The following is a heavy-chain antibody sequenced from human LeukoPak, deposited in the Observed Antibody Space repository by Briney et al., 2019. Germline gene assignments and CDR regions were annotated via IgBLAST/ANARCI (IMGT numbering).Heavy chain of an antibody. CDR3: ARGLVPESTYYYDSSGYGPGY. V-gene: IGHV3-21*01. CDR1: GFTFSSYS. CDR2: ISSSSSYI. Sequence: GGSLRLSCAASGFTFSSYSMNWVRQAPGKGLEWVSSISSSSSYIYYADSVKGRFTISRDNAKNSLYLQMNSLRAEDTAVYYCARGLVPESTYYYDSSGYGPGYWGQGTLVTVSS. D-gene: IGHD3-22*01. J-gene: IGHJ4*02.